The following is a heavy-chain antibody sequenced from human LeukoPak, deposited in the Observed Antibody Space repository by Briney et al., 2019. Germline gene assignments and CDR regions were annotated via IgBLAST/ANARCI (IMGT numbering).Heavy chain of an antibody. V-gene: IGHV3-30-3*01. CDR2: ISYDGSNK. J-gene: IGHJ1*01. CDR3: ATYSILNAREFRY. CDR1: GFTFSSYA. D-gene: IGHD4-11*01. Sequence: GGSLRLSCAASGFTFSSYAMHWVRQAPGKGLEWVAVISYDGSNKYYADSVKGRFTISRDNSKNTLYLQMNSLRAEDTGVYYCATYSILNAREFRYWGQGALVTVTS.